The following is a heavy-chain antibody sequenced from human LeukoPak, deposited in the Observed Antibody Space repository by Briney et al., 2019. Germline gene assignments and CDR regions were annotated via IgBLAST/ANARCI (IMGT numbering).Heavy chain of an antibody. CDR2: IKEGGSEK. Sequence: PGGSLRLSCAASGFTFSNYWMTWVRQAPGKGLEWVANIKEGGSEKYYVDSVKGRFTISRDNAKNSAFLQMNSLRAEDTAVYYCARVDSAEKSDFDYWGQGTLVTVSS. J-gene: IGHJ4*02. CDR1: GFTFSNYW. D-gene: IGHD3-22*01. V-gene: IGHV3-7*01. CDR3: ARVDSAEKSDFDY.